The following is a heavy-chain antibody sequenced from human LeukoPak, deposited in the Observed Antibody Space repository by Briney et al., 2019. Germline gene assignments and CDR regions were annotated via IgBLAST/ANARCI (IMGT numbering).Heavy chain of an antibody. CDR1: GFTFRSYG. V-gene: IGHV3-30*02. Sequence: LPGGSLRLSCGASGFTFRSYGVHWVRQAPGKGLEWVAFIQKDGSNKYYGDSVKGRFTIYRDNSKNTLYLQMNSLRVEDTAVYYCAKEMYDYVWGSYFENWGQGTLVTVSS. J-gene: IGHJ4*02. CDR2: IQKDGSNK. CDR3: AKEMYDYVWGSYFEN. D-gene: IGHD3-16*01.